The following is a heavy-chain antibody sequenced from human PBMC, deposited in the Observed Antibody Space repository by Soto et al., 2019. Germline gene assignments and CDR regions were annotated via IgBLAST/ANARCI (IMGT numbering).Heavy chain of an antibody. CDR1: GFTFSSYG. Sequence: QVQLVESGGGVVQPGRSLRLSCAASGFTFSSYGMHWVRQAPGKGLEWVAVIWYDGSNKYYADSVKGRFTISRDNSKNTLYLQMNGLRAEDTAVYYCARVRAVAGVYYYYGMDVWGQGTTVTVSS. J-gene: IGHJ6*02. CDR2: IWYDGSNK. CDR3: ARVRAVAGVYYYYGMDV. V-gene: IGHV3-33*01. D-gene: IGHD6-19*01.